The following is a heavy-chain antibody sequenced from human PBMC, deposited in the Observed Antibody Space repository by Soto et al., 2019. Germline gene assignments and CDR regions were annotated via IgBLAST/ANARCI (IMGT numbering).Heavy chain of an antibody. D-gene: IGHD3-16*01. CDR2: MNPGSGDT. CDR3: ARMATFGSLNWFDP. J-gene: IGHJ5*02. CDR1: GYSFTNND. V-gene: IGHV1-8*01. Sequence: SVKVSCKASGYSFTNNDVSWVRQATGQGLEWMGWMNPGSGDTGYAQKFQGRVTMTRDISIATAYLELSSLRSDDTAIYYCARMATFGSLNWFDPWGQGTLVTVSS.